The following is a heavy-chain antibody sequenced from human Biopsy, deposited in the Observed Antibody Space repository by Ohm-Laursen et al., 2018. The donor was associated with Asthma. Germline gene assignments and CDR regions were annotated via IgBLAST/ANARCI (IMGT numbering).Heavy chain of an antibody. CDR2: VSYDGGVV. CDR3: AKRRGYSDLTDFDH. CDR1: RFTYE. Sequence: SLRLSCAASRFTYEMHWVRQAPGKGLEWVAVVSYDGGVVHYADSMKGRFTISRDNAKSTLYLQMNRLRTDDTAVYYCAKRRGYSDLTDFDHWGQGTLVTVSS. V-gene: IGHV3-30*18. J-gene: IGHJ4*02. D-gene: IGHD3-3*01.